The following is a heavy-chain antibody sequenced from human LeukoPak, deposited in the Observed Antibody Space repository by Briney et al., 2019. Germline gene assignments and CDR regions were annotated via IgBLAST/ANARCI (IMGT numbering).Heavy chain of an antibody. CDR2: INHSGST. Sequence: PSETLSLTCAGYGGSFSGYYWSWIRQPPGKGLEWIGEINHSGSTNYNPSLKSRVTISVDTSKSQFSLKLSSVTAADTAVYYCARAALKFDIVVAPAAAVDAFDIWGQGTMVTVSS. D-gene: IGHD2-2*01. CDR1: GGSFSGYY. CDR3: ARAALKFDIVVAPAAAVDAFDI. V-gene: IGHV4-34*01. J-gene: IGHJ3*02.